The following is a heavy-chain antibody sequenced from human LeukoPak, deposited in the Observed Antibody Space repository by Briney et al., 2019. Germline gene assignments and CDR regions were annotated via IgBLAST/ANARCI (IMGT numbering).Heavy chain of an antibody. V-gene: IGHV4-39*01. Sequence: PSETLSLTCTVSGGSISSSSYYWGWIRQPPGKGLEWIGSIYYSGSTYYNPSLKSRVTISVDTSKNQFSLKLSSVTAADTAVYYCASLYGSGSLLPYYFDYWGQGTLVTVSS. CDR3: ASLYGSGSLLPYYFDY. CDR2: IYYSGST. D-gene: IGHD3-10*01. J-gene: IGHJ4*02. CDR1: GGSISSSSYY.